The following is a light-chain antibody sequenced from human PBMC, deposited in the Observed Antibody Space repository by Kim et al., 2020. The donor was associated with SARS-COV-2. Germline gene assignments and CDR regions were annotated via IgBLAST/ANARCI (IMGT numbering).Light chain of an antibody. CDR2: EAS. CDR1: QSVGNS. Sequence: EIVLTQSPATLSSSPGERATLSCRASQSVGNSLAWFQQKPGKAPRLLIFEASIRQTGIPSRFSGSGSGTDFTLTINSLEPDDFAAYYCQQYYHWPLTFGGGTKVDIK. V-gene: IGKV3-11*01. CDR3: QQYYHWPLT. J-gene: IGKJ4*01.